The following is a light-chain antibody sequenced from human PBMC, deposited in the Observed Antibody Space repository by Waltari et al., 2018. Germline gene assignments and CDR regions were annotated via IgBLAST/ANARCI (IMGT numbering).Light chain of an antibody. CDR3: SSYTSSGVV. CDR1: GSDVGGYDY. J-gene: IGLJ2*01. V-gene: IGLV2-14*01. CDR2: DVY. Sequence: QSALTQPASVSGSPGQAIIISCTGTGSDVGGYDYVSWYQQYPGKAPMLISYDVYNRPAGVSNRFSGSQSDNTASLTISGLQAEDESVYYCSSYTSSGVVFGGVTKLTVL.